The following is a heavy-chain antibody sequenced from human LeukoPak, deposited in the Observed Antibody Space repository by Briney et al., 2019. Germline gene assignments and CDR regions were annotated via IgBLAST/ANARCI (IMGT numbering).Heavy chain of an antibody. CDR2: IYYSGST. V-gene: IGHV4-59*01. J-gene: IGHJ4*02. Sequence: PSETLSLTCTVSGGSISSYYWSGIRQPPGKGLEWIGYIYYSGSTNYNPSLKSRVTISVDTSKNQFSLKLSSVTAADTAVYYCARGYSGMTFRSGSFDYWGQGTLVTVSS. CDR3: ARGYSGMTFRSGSFDY. CDR1: GGSISSYY. D-gene: IGHD3-10*01.